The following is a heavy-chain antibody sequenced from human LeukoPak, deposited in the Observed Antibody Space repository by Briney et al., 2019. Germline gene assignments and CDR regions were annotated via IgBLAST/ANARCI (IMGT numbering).Heavy chain of an antibody. Sequence: ASVKVSCKASGYTFTSYGFSWVRQAPGQGLEGMGWISAYNGNTNYAQKLQGRVTMTTDTSTSTAYMELRSLRSDDTAVYYCARDPLIAVAGTTDYWGQGTLVTVSS. CDR2: ISAYNGNT. J-gene: IGHJ4*02. CDR3: ARDPLIAVAGTTDY. D-gene: IGHD6-19*01. V-gene: IGHV1-18*01. CDR1: GYTFTSYG.